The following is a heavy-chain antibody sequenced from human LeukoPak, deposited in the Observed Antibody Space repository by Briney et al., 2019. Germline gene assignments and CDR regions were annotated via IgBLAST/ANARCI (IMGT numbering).Heavy chain of an antibody. CDR2: IHVSGKT. CDR3: ARDPGLERPGGVSFDY. D-gene: IGHD1-1*01. V-gene: IGHV4-4*07. J-gene: IGHJ4*02. CDR1: SDSIRNNY. Sequence: SETLSLTCTVSSDSIRNNYWNWTRQPAGKGLEWIGRIHVSGKTNYNPSLRVTMSVDASKNQFSLKLSSVTAADTAVYYCARDPGLERPGGVSFDYWGQGSLVTVSS.